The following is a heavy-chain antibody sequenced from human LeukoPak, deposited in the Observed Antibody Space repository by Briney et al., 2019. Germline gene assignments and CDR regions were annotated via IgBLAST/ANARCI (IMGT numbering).Heavy chain of an antibody. J-gene: IGHJ5*02. Sequence: SETLSLTCAVYGGSFSGYYWSWIRQPPGKGLEWIGEINHSGSTNYNPPLKSRVTISVDRSKNQFSLMLRSVTAADTAVYYCARGVGSSESNWFDPWGQGTLATVSS. CDR1: GGSFSGYY. V-gene: IGHV4-34*01. D-gene: IGHD1-26*01. CDR3: ARGVGSSESNWFDP. CDR2: INHSGST.